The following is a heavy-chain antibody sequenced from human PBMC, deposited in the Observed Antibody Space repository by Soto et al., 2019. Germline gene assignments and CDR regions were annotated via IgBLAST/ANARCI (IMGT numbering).Heavy chain of an antibody. CDR1: GFTFSSYG. CDR2: IWYDGSNK. D-gene: IGHD3-22*01. V-gene: IGHV3-33*01. CDR3: ARGTDSSGYAIDY. Sequence: PGGSLRLSCAASGFTFSSYGMHWVRQAPGKGLEWVAVIWYDGSNKYYADSVKGRFTISRDNSKNTLYLQMNSLRAEDTAVYYCARGTDSSGYAIDYWGQGTLVTVSS. J-gene: IGHJ4*02.